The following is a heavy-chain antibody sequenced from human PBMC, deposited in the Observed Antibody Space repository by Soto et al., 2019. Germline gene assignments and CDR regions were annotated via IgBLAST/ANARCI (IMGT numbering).Heavy chain of an antibody. CDR1: GFTVSSYH. CDR3: AKDIDYMIVVVILDY. Sequence: GASVKVSCAASGFTVSSYHMSWVRQAPGKGLEWVSVLYSAGSADFADSVKGRFTISRDNSKNTLYLQMNSLRAEDTAVYYCAKDIDYMIVVVILDYWGQGTLVTVSS. D-gene: IGHD3-22*01. CDR2: LYSAGSA. J-gene: IGHJ4*02. V-gene: IGHV3-53*01.